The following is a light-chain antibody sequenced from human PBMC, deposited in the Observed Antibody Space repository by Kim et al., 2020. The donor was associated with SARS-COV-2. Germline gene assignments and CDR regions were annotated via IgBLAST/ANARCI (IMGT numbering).Light chain of an antibody. V-gene: IGLV3-19*01. J-gene: IGLJ2*01. Sequence: SSELTQDPAVSVALGQTVRITCQGDSLRSYYATWYQQKPGQAPILVIYGKNNRHSGIPDRFSGSSSENTASLTITGTQAGDEADYYCNSRDSNDNVVFGG. CDR1: SLRSYY. CDR2: GKN. CDR3: NSRDSNDNVV.